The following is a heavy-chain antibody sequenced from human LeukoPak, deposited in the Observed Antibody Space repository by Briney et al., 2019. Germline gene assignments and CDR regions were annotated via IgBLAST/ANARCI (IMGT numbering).Heavy chain of an antibody. CDR3: ARVAAAADY. V-gene: IGHV4-34*01. CDR2: INHSGST. Sequence: SETLSLTCAVYGGSFSGNYWSWIRQPSGKGLEWIGEINHSGSTNYNPSLKSRVTISVDTSKNQFSLKLSSVTAADTAVYYCARVAAAADYWGQGTLVTVSS. D-gene: IGHD6-13*01. CDR1: GGSFSGNY. J-gene: IGHJ4*02.